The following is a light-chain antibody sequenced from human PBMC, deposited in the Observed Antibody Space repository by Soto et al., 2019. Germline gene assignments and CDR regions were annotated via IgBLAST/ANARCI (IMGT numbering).Light chain of an antibody. J-gene: IGLJ2*01. CDR2: EVS. V-gene: IGLV2-14*01. CDR1: SSDIGVYNY. CDR3: SSYTSSGTVL. Sequence: QSALTQPASVSGSPGQSITISCTGTSSDIGVYNYVSWYQQHPGKAPKLMIYEVSNRPSGVSNRFSGSKSGNTASLTISGLQAEDEADYYCSSYTSSGTVLFGGGTKLTAL.